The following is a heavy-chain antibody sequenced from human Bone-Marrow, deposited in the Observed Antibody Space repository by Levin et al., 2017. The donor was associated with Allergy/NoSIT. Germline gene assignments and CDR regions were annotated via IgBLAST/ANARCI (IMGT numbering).Heavy chain of an antibody. CDR3: ASRAAARLQRIDY. CDR2: IYYSGST. J-gene: IGHJ4*02. D-gene: IGHD6-13*01. Sequence: KSSETLSLTCTVSGGSISSSSYYWGWIRQPPGKGLEWIGSIYYSGSTYYNPSLKSRVTISVDTSKNQFSLKLSSVTAADTAVYYCASRAAARLQRIDYWGQGTLVTVSS. CDR1: GGSISSSSYY. V-gene: IGHV4-39*01.